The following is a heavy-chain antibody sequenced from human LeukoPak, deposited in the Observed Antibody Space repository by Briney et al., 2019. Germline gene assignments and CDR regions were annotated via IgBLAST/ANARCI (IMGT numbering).Heavy chain of an antibody. CDR1: GFTFSSFA. CDR3: AKEPAAFPLYDALDM. CDR2: ISHIGGST. V-gene: IGHV3-23*01. Sequence: GGSLRLSCAASGFTFSSFAMSWVRQAPGKGLEWVSAISHIGGSTYYADSVKGRFTISRDNSKNTLYLQVNSLIIEDTAIYYCAKEPAAFPLYDALDMWAQGTMVTVSS. J-gene: IGHJ3*02. D-gene: IGHD6-13*01.